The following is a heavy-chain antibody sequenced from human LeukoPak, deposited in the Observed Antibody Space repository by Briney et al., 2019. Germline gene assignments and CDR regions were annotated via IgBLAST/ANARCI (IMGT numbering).Heavy chain of an antibody. CDR1: GFTFTSSA. CDR3: AADTASDYYDDGGSLNFDY. V-gene: IGHV1-58*01. J-gene: IGHJ4*02. D-gene: IGHD3-22*01. CDR2: IVVGSGNT. Sequence: ASVKVSCKASGFTFTSSAVQWVRQARGQRLEWIGWIVVGSGNTNYAQKFQERVTITRDMSTSTAYMELSSLRSEDTAVYYCAADTASDYYDDGGSLNFDYWGQGTLVTVSS.